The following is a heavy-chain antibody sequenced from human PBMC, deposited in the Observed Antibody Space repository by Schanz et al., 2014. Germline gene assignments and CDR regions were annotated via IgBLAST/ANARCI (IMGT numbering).Heavy chain of an antibody. D-gene: IGHD5-12*01. V-gene: IGHV1-18*01. CDR3: ARDFSAYVGNYFDY. CDR1: GYTFISYG. Sequence: QVPLVQSGAEVRKPGASVKVSCKASGYTFISYGISWVRQAPGQGLEWLGWISGSNGNTNYTQKFQGRVTMTIDPYTSTSYMELTSLRFDDTAVYYCARDFSAYVGNYFDYWGQGTLVTVSS. J-gene: IGHJ4*02. CDR2: ISGSNGNT.